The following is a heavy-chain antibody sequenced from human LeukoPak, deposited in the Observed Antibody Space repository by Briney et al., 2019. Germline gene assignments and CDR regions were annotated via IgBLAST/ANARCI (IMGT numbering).Heavy chain of an antibody. CDR3: ARVRMGDDFNPFDY. D-gene: IGHD3-16*01. CDR2: INGEGSET. CDR1: GFTFGRFW. Sequence: GGSLRLSCAASGFTFGRFWIYWVRHATGKGLVWVSRINGEGSETMYADSVKGRFTISRDNAKNTLYLQMNSLRAEDTAVYYCARVRMGDDFNPFDYWGQGTLVTVSS. V-gene: IGHV3-74*03. J-gene: IGHJ4*02.